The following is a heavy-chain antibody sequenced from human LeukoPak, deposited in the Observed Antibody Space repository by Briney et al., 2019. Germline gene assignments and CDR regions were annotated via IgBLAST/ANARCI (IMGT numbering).Heavy chain of an antibody. CDR2: ISSSGSTI. D-gene: IGHD1-26*01. CDR3: ARRGIVGATYYYYMDV. V-gene: IGHV3-48*03. J-gene: IGHJ6*03. CDR1: GFTFSSYE. Sequence: GGSLRLSCAASGFTFSSYEMNWVRQAPGKGLEWVSYISSSGSTIYYADSVKGRFTISRDNAKNSLYLQMNSLRAEDTALYYCARRGIVGATYYYYMDVWGKGTTVTVSS.